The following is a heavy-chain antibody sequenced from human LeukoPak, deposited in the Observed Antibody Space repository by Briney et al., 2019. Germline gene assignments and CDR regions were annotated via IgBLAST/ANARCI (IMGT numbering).Heavy chain of an antibody. Sequence: PSETLSLTCTVSGASISSSYWSWIRQPPGKGLEWIGYIYYIGGTNYNPSLKSRVTISLDTSKNQFSLKLISVTAADTAVYYCARGGVTPFSPWGQGTLVTVSS. J-gene: IGHJ5*02. V-gene: IGHV4-59*01. CDR1: GASISSSY. D-gene: IGHD2-21*02. CDR3: ARGGVTPFSP. CDR2: IYYIGGT.